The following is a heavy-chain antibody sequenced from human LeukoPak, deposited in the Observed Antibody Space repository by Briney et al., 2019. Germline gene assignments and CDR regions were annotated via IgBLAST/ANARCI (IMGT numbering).Heavy chain of an antibody. J-gene: IGHJ4*02. D-gene: IGHD5-18*01. CDR1: GGSINSYH. CDR3: ARYSYGGYYFDY. CDR2: IYYSGST. V-gene: IGHV4-59*08. Sequence: SETLSLTCTVSGGSINSYHWSWIRQPPGKGLEWIGYIYYSGSTNYNPSLKSRVTMSVDTSKNQFSLKLGSVTAADTAVYYCARYSYGGYYFDYWGQGTLVTVSS.